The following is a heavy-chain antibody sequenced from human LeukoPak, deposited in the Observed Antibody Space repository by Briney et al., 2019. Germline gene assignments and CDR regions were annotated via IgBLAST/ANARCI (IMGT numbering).Heavy chain of an antibody. CDR3: ARVAHYYDSSGYYRPNH. Sequence: GGSLRLSCAASGFTFSSYSMNWVRQAPGKGLEWVSSISSSSSYIYYADSVKGRFTISRDNAKNSLYLQMNSLRAEYTAVYYCARVAHYYDSSGYYRPNHWGQGNLVTVSS. J-gene: IGHJ5*02. D-gene: IGHD3-22*01. V-gene: IGHV3-21*01. CDR1: GFTFSSYS. CDR2: ISSSSSYI.